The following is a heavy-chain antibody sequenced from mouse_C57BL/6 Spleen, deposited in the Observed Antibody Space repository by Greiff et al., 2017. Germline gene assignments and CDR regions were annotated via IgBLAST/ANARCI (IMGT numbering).Heavy chain of an antibody. CDR3: ARGGSSGYGVYYAMDY. CDR1: GYTFTSYW. J-gene: IGHJ4*01. V-gene: IGHV1-72*01. D-gene: IGHD3-2*02. Sequence: QVQLQQPGAELVKPGASVKLSCKASGYTFTSYWMHWVKQRPGRGLEWIGRIDPNSGGTKHNEKFKSKATLTVDKPSSTAYMQLSSLTSEDSAVYYCARGGSSGYGVYYAMDYWGQGTSVTVSS. CDR2: IDPNSGGT.